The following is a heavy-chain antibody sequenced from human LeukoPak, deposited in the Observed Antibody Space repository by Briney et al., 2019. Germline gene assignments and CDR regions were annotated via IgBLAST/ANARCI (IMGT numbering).Heavy chain of an antibody. Sequence: PGGSLRLSCAASGFTFSGYTMNWVRQAPGKGLDWVSSITSNSGHIFYADSVKGRFTISRDNAKNSLYLQMSSLAVEDTAVYYCARVRGYSRDYWGQGTLVTVSS. J-gene: IGHJ4*02. D-gene: IGHD6-13*01. V-gene: IGHV3-21*01. CDR3: ARVRGYSRDY. CDR2: ITSNSGHI. CDR1: GFTFSGYT.